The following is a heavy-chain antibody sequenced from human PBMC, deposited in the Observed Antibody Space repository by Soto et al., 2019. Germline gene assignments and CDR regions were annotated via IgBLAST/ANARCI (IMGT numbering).Heavy chain of an antibody. V-gene: IGHV3-13*01. CDR1: GFTFSSYD. D-gene: IGHD5-18*01. CDR2: IRTTGDT. J-gene: IGHJ4*02. CDR3: AKGHVDTTMVTEYFFDY. Sequence: GSLRLSCAASGFTFSSYDMHWVRQPTGKGLEWVSTIRTTGDTHYPGSVKGRFTISRENAKNSLYLQMNSLRAEDTAVYYCAKGHVDTTMVTEYFFDYWGQGTVVTV.